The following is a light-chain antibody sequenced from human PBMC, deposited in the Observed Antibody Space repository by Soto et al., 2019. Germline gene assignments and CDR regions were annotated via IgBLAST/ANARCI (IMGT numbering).Light chain of an antibody. CDR1: QSVSSNY. J-gene: IGKJ4*01. CDR2: GAS. Sequence: IVSTQSPGTLSLSPGDRATLSCRASQSVSSNYLGWYQQKPGQAPRLLLYGASSRAIGIPDRFSGSGSGTDFTLTISRLEPEDFAVYYCQQYDTSPPLTFGGGTKVDVK. V-gene: IGKV3-20*01. CDR3: QQYDTSPPLT.